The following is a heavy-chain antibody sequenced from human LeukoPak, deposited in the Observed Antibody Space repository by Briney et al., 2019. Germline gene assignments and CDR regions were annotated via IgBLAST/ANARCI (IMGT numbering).Heavy chain of an antibody. V-gene: IGHV3-74*01. CDR3: ARSEYSSTWYGDYYYYYMDV. J-gene: IGHJ6*03. D-gene: IGHD6-13*01. Sequence: AGSLRLSCAASGFTFSTFWMHWVRQAPGKGLVWVSRINTDGSSTIYADSVKGRFTISRDNAKNTLYLQMNSLRAEDTAVYYCARSEYSSTWYGDYYYYYMDVWGKGTTLTLSS. CDR1: GFTFSTFW. CDR2: INTDGSST.